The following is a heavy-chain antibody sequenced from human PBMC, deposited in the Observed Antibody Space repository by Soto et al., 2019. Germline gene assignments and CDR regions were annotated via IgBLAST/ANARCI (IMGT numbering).Heavy chain of an antibody. CDR3: AKDNRPSHCSSTSCPIIPFDP. V-gene: IGHV3-30*18. Sequence: PGGSLRLSCADSGFTFSTYGMHWVRQAPGKGLEWVAVISYDGSNKYYADSVKGRFTISRDNSKNTLHLQMNSLRAEDTAVYYCAKDNRPSHCSSTSCPIIPFDPWGQGTLVTVS. CDR2: ISYDGSNK. D-gene: IGHD2-2*01. J-gene: IGHJ5*02. CDR1: GFTFSTYG.